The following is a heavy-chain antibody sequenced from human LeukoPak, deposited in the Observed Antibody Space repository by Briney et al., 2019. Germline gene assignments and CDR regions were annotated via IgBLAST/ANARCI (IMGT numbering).Heavy chain of an antibody. CDR1: GGSISNYY. Sequence: ASETLSLTCTVSGGSISNYYWNWIRQPAGKGLEWIGRIYTSGNTNYNPSLKSRVTMSVDTSKNQFSLKLSSVTAADTAVYYCATSRRDSGSYSDYWGQGTLVTVSS. CDR3: ATSRRDSGSYSDY. J-gene: IGHJ4*02. CDR2: IYTSGNT. V-gene: IGHV4-4*07. D-gene: IGHD3-10*01.